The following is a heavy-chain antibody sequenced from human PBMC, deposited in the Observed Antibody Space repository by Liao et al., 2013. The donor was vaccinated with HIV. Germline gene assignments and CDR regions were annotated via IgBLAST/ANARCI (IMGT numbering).Heavy chain of an antibody. CDR1: GGSISTSY. D-gene: IGHD3-22*01. Sequence: QVQLQESGPGLVKPSETLSLTCTVSGGSISTSYWGWIRQPPGKGLEWIGNIYYSGSTYYNPSLKSRITISIDTSKNQFSLKLSSVTAADTAMYYCASEFLMYHYDSSGSGNDYWGQGTLVTVSS. CDR2: IYYSGST. V-gene: IGHV4-39*07. J-gene: IGHJ4*02. CDR3: ASEFLMYHYDSSGSGNDY.